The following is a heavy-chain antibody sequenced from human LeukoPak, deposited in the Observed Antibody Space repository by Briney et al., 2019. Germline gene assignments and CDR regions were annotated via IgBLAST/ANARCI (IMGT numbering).Heavy chain of an antibody. CDR1: GFTLSTYG. CDR2: IRSKAYGGTT. D-gene: IGHD5-18*01. J-gene: IGHJ6*02. Sequence: GGSPRLSGATSGFTLSTYGMSWVRQAPGKGLEWVGFIRSKAYGGTTEYAASVKGRFTISRDDSKSIAYLQMNSLKTEDTAVYYCTRVTDTAMALDYYYHGMDLWGQGTTVTVSS. CDR3: TRVTDTAMALDYYYHGMDL. V-gene: IGHV3-49*04.